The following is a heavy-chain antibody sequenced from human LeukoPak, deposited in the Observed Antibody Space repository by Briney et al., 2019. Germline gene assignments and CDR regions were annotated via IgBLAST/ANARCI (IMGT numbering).Heavy chain of an antibody. CDR2: IYSSGST. D-gene: IGHD6-25*01. Sequence: PSETLSLTCTVSGGSINSSYYYWGWIRQPPGKGLEWIGSIYSSGSTYYNSSLKSRVTISIDTSKNQVSLKMSSVTAADTAVYYCAKSGGYGLIDYWGQGTLVTVSS. V-gene: IGHV4-39*01. CDR1: GGSINSSYYY. J-gene: IGHJ4*01. CDR3: AKSGGYGLIDY.